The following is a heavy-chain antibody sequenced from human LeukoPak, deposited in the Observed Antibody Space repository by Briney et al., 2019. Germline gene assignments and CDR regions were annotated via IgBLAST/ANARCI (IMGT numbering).Heavy chain of an antibody. Sequence: PGGSLRLSCAASGFTFSSYAMYWVRQAPGKGLEWVAVISYDGSSKYYADSVKGRFTISRDNSKNTLYLQMNSLRAEDTAVYYCAKDDYGDRDAFDIWGQGTMVTVSS. CDR3: AKDDYGDRDAFDI. CDR2: ISYDGSSK. J-gene: IGHJ3*02. CDR1: GFTFSSYA. V-gene: IGHV3-30-3*01. D-gene: IGHD4-17*01.